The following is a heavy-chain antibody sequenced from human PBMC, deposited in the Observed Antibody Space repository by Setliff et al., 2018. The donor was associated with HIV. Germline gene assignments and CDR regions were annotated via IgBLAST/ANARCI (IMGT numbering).Heavy chain of an antibody. V-gene: IGHV1-69*05. CDR1: GGTFSSYA. Sequence: SVKVSCKASGGTFSSYAISWVRQAPGQGLEWMGGIIPIFGTANYAQKFQGRVTITTDESTSTAYMELSSLRSADTAVYYCARGMAVAGDSPDYWGQGTLVTVSS. J-gene: IGHJ4*02. D-gene: IGHD2-15*01. CDR3: ARGMAVAGDSPDY. CDR2: IIPIFGTA.